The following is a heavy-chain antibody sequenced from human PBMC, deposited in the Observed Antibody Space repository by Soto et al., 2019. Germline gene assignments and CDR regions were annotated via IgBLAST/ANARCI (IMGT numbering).Heavy chain of an antibody. CDR1: GGSISSSSYY. CDR3: ARLSYYDSSGYAWGDY. Sequence: QLQLQESGPGLVKPSETLSLTCTVSGGSISSSSYYWGWIRQPPGKGLEWIGSIYYSGSTYYNPSLKSRVTISVDTSKNQFSLKLSSLTAADTAVYYCARLSYYDSSGYAWGDYWGQGTLVTVSS. D-gene: IGHD3-22*01. CDR2: IYYSGST. J-gene: IGHJ4*02. V-gene: IGHV4-39*01.